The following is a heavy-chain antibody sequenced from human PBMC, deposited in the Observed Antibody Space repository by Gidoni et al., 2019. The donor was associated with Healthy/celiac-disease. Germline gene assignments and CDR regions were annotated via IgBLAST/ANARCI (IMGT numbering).Heavy chain of an antibody. V-gene: IGHV4-59*01. J-gene: IGHJ6*02. CDR1: GGSISSYY. CDR2: IYYSGST. CDR3: ARDLIGGGMDV. D-gene: IGHD3-16*01. Sequence: QVQLQESGPGLVKPSETLSLTCTVPGGSISSYYWSWIRQPPGKGLEWIGYIYYSGSTNYNPSLKSRVTISVDTSKNQFSLKLSSVTAADTAVYYCARDLIGGGMDVWGQGTTVTVSS.